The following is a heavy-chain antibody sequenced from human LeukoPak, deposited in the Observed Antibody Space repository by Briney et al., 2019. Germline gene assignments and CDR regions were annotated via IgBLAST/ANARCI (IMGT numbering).Heavy chain of an antibody. J-gene: IGHJ4*02. D-gene: IGHD4/OR15-4a*01. CDR1: GITFSSYG. Sequence: GGSLRLSCAASGITFSSYGMSWVRQAPGKGLEWVSSISSTGGTTYYADSVKGRFTISRDNSKNTLYLQMNSLRAEDTAVYYCARRAGAYSHPYDYWGQGTLVTVSS. CDR2: ISSTGGTT. CDR3: ARRAGAYSHPYDY. V-gene: IGHV3-23*01.